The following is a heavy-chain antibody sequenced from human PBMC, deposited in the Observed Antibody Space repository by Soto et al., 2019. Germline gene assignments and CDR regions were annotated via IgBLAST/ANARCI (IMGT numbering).Heavy chain of an antibody. CDR3: ARDREDIVLMVYATRETYFDY. V-gene: IGHV3-11*01. CDR1: GFTFSDYY. Sequence: QVQLVESGGGLVKPGGSLRLSCAASGFTFSDYYMSWIRQAPGKGLEWVSYISSSGSTIYYAYSVKGRFTISRDNAKNSLYLQMNSLRAEDTAVYYCARDREDIVLMVYATRETYFDYWGQGTLVTVSS. D-gene: IGHD2-8*01. CDR2: ISSSGSTI. J-gene: IGHJ4*02.